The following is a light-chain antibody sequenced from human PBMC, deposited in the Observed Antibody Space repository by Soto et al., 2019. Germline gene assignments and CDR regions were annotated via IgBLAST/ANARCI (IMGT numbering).Light chain of an antibody. CDR2: DAS. CDR1: QRISNW. CDR3: QQYNSYSLT. J-gene: IGKJ4*01. Sequence: DIQMTQSPSTLSASVGDRVTITCRASQRISNWMAWYQQRPGKAPKLLIYDASSLESGVPSRFSGSGSGTEFTLTIIILQPDDFATYYCQQYNSYSLTFGGGTKVDI. V-gene: IGKV1-5*01.